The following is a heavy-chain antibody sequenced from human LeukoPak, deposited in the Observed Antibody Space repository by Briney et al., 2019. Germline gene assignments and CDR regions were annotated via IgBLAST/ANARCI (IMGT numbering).Heavy chain of an antibody. CDR1: GGTFSSYA. CDR2: IIPILGIA. J-gene: IGHJ5*02. CDR3: ASPLSGGTNWFDP. V-gene: IGHV1-69*04. Sequence: GASVKVSCKASGGTFSSYAISWVRQAPGQGLEWMGRIIPILGIANYAQKFQGRVTITADKSTSTAYMELSSLRSEDTAVYYCASPLSGGTNWFDPWGQGTLVTVSS. D-gene: IGHD1-1*01.